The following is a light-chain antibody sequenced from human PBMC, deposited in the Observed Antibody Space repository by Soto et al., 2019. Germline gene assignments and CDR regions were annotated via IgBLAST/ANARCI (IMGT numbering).Light chain of an antibody. CDR2: AAS. J-gene: IGKJ1*01. CDR1: QSISSY. CDR3: QKYKSAPT. Sequence: DIQMTQSTYSLSSSVRDRVTFTCRASQSISSYLNWYQQKPGKAPKVLIYAASTLQSGVPSRFSGSGSGTDFTLTISSLQPEDVATYYCQKYKSAPTVGQGGKVDNK. V-gene: IGKV1-27*01.